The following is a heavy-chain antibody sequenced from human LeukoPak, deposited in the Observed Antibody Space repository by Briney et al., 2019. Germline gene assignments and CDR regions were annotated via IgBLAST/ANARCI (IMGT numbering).Heavy chain of an antibody. Sequence: ASVKVSCKASGYTFTSYDINWVRQATGQGLEWMGWINPNSGGTNYAQKFQGRVTMTRDTSISTAYMELSRLRSDDTAVYYCAREFRSIAGASGGYETVDYWGQGTLVTVSS. CDR1: GYTFTSYD. CDR3: AREFRSIAGASGGYETVDY. V-gene: IGHV1-2*02. CDR2: INPNSGGT. D-gene: IGHD1-26*01. J-gene: IGHJ4*02.